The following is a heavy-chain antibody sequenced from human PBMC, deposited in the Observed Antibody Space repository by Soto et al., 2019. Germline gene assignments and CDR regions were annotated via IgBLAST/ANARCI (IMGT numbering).Heavy chain of an antibody. D-gene: IGHD1-26*01. CDR2: IWYDGSNK. V-gene: IGHV3-33*01. Sequence: QVQLVESGGGVVQPGRSLRLSCAASGFTFSSYGMHWVRQAPGKGLEWVAVIWYDGSNKYYADSVKGRFTISRDNSKNTLYLQMNSLRAEDTAVYYCARDGVEYSGSYIDYWGQRTLVTVSS. CDR1: GFTFSSYG. J-gene: IGHJ4*02. CDR3: ARDGVEYSGSYIDY.